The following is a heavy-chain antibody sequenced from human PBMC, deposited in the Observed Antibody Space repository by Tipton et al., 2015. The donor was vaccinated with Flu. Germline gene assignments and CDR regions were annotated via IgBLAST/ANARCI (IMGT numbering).Heavy chain of an antibody. D-gene: IGHD5-18*01. Sequence: QVQLVQSGAEVKKPGASVKVSCKAFGYTFINYYMRWVRQAPGQGLEWMGGIIPLFHTANYAQKFQGRVTITADESASTAHMELSSLRSEDTAVYYCARDHGYTYATYNYYYYGMDVWGQGTSVTVSS. J-gene: IGHJ6*02. CDR2: IIPLFHTA. CDR3: ARDHGYTYATYNYYYYGMDV. V-gene: IGHV1-69*01. CDR1: GYTFINYY.